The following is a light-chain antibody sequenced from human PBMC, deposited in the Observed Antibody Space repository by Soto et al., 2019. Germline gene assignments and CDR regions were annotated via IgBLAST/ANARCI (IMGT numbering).Light chain of an antibody. CDR2: EVS. CDR1: SSDIGGYNY. CDR3: SSYAGSNLYV. V-gene: IGLV2-8*01. J-gene: IGLJ1*01. Sequence: QSALTQPPSASGSPGQSVTISCTGTSSDIGGYNYVSWYQQHPGKAPKLIIYEVSNRPSGVPDRFSGSKSGNTASLTVSGLQDEDEADYYCSSYAGSNLYVFGTGTKVTVL.